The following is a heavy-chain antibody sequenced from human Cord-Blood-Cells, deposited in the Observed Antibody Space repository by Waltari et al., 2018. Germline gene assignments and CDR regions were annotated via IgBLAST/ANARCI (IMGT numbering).Heavy chain of an antibody. CDR2: IYHSGST. D-gene: IGHD6-6*01. CDR1: GYSISSGYY. CDR3: ARQRGSSSYYYYGMDV. Sequence: QVQLQESGPGLVKPSETLSLTCTVSGYSISSGYYWGWIRQPPGKGLEWIGSIYHSGSTSYNPSLKSRVTISVDTSKNQFSLKLSSVTAADTAVYYCARQRGSSSYYYYGMDVWGQGTTVTVSS. J-gene: IGHJ6*02. V-gene: IGHV4-38-2*02.